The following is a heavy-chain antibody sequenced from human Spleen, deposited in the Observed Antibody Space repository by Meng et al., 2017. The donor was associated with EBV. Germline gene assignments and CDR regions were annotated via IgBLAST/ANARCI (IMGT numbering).Heavy chain of an antibody. V-gene: IGHV2-5*02. CDR2: TYWDHNQ. Sequence: QLIFKESVPTPVKPPQTHTLPCPLSRIALRTSGVGLGWIRQPPGKALEWLSLTYWDHNQRYSPFLSSRLTVTKDTSKNQVVLTMTNMDPVDTATYYCARRYSGYDLNFDYWGQGTLVTVSS. J-gene: IGHJ4*02. CDR3: ARRYSGYDLNFDY. D-gene: IGHD5-12*01. CDR1: RIALRTSGVG.